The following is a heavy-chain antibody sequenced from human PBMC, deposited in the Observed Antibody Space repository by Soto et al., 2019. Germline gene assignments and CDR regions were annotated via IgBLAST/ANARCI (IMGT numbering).Heavy chain of an antibody. CDR2: ISYDGSNK. V-gene: IGHV3-30*18. J-gene: IGHJ4*02. CDR1: GFTFSSYG. D-gene: IGHD3-22*01. Sequence: SLRLSCAASGFTFSSYGMHWVRQAPGKGLEWVAVISYDGSNKYYADSVKGRFTISRDNSKNTLYLQMNSLRAEDTAVYYCAKDLNLVRDSSGLDYWGQGTLVTVSS. CDR3: AKDLNLVRDSSGLDY.